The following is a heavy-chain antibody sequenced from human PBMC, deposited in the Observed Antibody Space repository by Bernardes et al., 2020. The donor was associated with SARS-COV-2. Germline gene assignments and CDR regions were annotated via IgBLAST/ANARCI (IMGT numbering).Heavy chain of an antibody. CDR2: ISAYSGNT. V-gene: IGHV1-18*04. CDR1: GYTFAHFG. Sequence: ASVKVSCMASGYTFAHFGLSWVRQAPGQGLEWMGGISAYSGNTNYAQRFQDRVTVTTDTSTNTAYMALRSLRSDDSPTYFCARADGTTPYFYDYGLDVWGEGTTVTVSS. CDR3: ARADGTTPYFYDYGLDV. J-gene: IGHJ6*04.